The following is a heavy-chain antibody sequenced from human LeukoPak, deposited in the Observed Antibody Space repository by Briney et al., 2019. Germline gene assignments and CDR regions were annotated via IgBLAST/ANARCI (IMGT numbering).Heavy chain of an antibody. D-gene: IGHD3-10*01. CDR3: ARDDGVLDY. V-gene: IGHV3-66*01. Sequence: GGSLTLSCAASGFTFSSYSMNWVRQAPGKGLEWVSVMYSGGSTYYADSVKGRFTISRDNSKNTLYLQMKSLRAEDTAVYYCARDDGVLDYWGQGTLVTVSS. CDR2: MYSGGST. CDR1: GFTFSSYS. J-gene: IGHJ4*02.